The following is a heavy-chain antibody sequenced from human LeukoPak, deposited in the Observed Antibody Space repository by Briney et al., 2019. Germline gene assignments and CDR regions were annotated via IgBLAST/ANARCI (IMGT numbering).Heavy chain of an antibody. CDR2: ISYDGSNK. Sequence: GGSLRLSCAASGFTFSSYAMHWVRQAPGKGLEWVAVISYDGSNKYYADSVKGRFTISRDNSKNTLYLQMNSLRAEDTAVYYCARPLFWGQGTMVTVPS. CDR3: ARPLF. V-gene: IGHV3-30*04. CDR1: GFTFSSYA. J-gene: IGHJ3*01.